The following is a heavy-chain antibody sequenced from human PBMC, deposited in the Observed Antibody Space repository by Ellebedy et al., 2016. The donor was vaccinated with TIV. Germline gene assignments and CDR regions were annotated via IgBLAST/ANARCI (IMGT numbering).Heavy chain of an antibody. CDR2: ISSSGTTM. CDR1: GFTFSSYE. CDR3: ASVSFSIRWNPQDY. D-gene: IGHD6-13*01. Sequence: PGGSLRLSCAASGFTFSSYEMNWVRQAPGKGLEWLSYISSSGTTMFYADSVKGRFTISRDNGKNSLYMQMNSLRAEDTAVYYCASVSFSIRWNPQDYWGQGTLVTVAS. V-gene: IGHV3-48*03. J-gene: IGHJ4*02.